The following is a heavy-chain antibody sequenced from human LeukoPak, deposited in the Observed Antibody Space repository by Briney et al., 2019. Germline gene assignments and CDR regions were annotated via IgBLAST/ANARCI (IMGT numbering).Heavy chain of an antibody. V-gene: IGHV3-7*03. CDR2: IKEDGSEG. J-gene: IGHJ4*02. Sequence: GGSLRLSCEGSAFIFSGHWMNWVRQTPGKGLEWVASIKEDGSEGQYVDSVKGRFSISRDNTKGSLFLQLNSLRAEDTAVYYCAKHFCTGLDCSLFDSWGQGTLVTVSS. CDR1: AFIFSGHW. D-gene: IGHD3/OR15-3a*01. CDR3: AKHFCTGLDCSLFDS.